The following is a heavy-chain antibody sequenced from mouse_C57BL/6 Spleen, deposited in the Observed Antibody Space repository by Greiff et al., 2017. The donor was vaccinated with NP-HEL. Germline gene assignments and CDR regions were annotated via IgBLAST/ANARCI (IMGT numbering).Heavy chain of an antibody. CDR1: GFSLTSYG. CDR2: IWSGGGT. D-gene: IGHD2-4*01. J-gene: IGHJ3*01. V-gene: IGHV2-2*01. Sequence: QVQLKQSGPGLVQPSQSLSITCTVSGFSLTSYGVHWVRQSPGKGLEWLGVIWSGGGTDYNAAFISRLSISKDNSKSQVFFKMNSLQADDTAIYYCARFYYDTTGFAYWGQGTLVTVSA. CDR3: ARFYYDTTGFAY.